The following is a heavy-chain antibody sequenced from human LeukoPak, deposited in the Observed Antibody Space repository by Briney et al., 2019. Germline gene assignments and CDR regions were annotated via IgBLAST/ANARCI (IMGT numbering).Heavy chain of an antibody. Sequence: SETLSLTCAVYGGSFSGYYWSWIRQPPGEGLEWIGEINHSGSTNYNPSLKSRVTISVDTSKNQFSLKLSSVTAADTAVYYCARLRQGHIVVVPAAREGYYYMDVWGKGTTVTVSS. J-gene: IGHJ6*03. CDR3: ARLRQGHIVVVPAAREGYYYMDV. D-gene: IGHD2-2*01. CDR2: INHSGST. CDR1: GGSFSGYY. V-gene: IGHV4-34*01.